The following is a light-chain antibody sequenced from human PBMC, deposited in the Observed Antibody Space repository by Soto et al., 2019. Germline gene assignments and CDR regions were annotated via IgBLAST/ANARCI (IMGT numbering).Light chain of an antibody. Sequence: DIQMTQSPSTLSASVGDTVTITCRASQSISSWLAWYQQKPGKAPKVLLYKASSLESGVPSRFSGSGSGTEFTLTISSLQPDDSATYYCQQYQSLWTFGQGTKVEIK. CDR1: QSISSW. V-gene: IGKV1-5*03. CDR3: QQYQSLWT. CDR2: KAS. J-gene: IGKJ1*01.